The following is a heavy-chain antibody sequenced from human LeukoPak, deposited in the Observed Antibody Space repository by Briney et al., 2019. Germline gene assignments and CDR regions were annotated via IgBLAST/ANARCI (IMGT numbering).Heavy chain of an antibody. Sequence: SETLSLTCTVSGGSIGSYYWSWIRQPPGKGLEWIGYIYYSGSTNYNPSLKSRVTISVDTSKNQFSLKLSSVTAADAAVYYCARSYGGNSAFDYWGQGTLVTVSS. J-gene: IGHJ4*02. CDR3: ARSYGGNSAFDY. D-gene: IGHD4-23*01. CDR2: IYYSGST. V-gene: IGHV4-59*01. CDR1: GGSIGSYY.